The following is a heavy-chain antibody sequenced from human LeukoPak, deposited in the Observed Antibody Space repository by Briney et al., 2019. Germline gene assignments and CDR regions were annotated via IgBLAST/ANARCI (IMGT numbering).Heavy chain of an antibody. CDR2: ISKSGDIT. D-gene: IGHD3-10*01. J-gene: IGHJ4*02. Sequence: PGGSLRLSCGASGFTFSSYGMSWVRQAPGKGLEWVSVISKSGDITYYPGSVEGRFTISRDNSTNTLSLQMNSLRAEDTAVYYCAKGGDYFGSRGRYYFDYWGQGTLVTVSS. V-gene: IGHV3-23*01. CDR3: AKGGDYFGSRGRYYFDY. CDR1: GFTFSSYG.